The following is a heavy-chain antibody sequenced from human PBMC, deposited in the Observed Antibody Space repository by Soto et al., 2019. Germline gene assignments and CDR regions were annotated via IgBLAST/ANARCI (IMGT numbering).Heavy chain of an antibody. Sequence: QVQLQESGPGLVKPSETLSLTCTVSGGSISNFYWTWIRQPPGKGLEWIGNVHYSGSTNYNPSVKSQATTSVDTAKNQLPRNLTLVTAENTAFNYGAKKKDAGRTRGGMDVWGQGTTVTVSS. J-gene: IGHJ6*02. V-gene: IGHV4-59*08. CDR3: AKKKDAGRTRGGMDV. CDR2: VHYSGST. CDR1: GGSISNFY. D-gene: IGHD2-2*01.